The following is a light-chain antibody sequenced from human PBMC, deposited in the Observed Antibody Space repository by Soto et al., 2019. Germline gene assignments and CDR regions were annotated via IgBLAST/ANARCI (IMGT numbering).Light chain of an antibody. CDR3: QQYYSTPPT. J-gene: IGKJ2*01. V-gene: IGKV4-1*01. CDR1: QSVLYSSNNKNY. Sequence: DIVMTQSPDSLAVSLGERATINCKSSQSVLYSSNNKNYLAWYQQKPGQPPNLLIYWASTRESGVPDRFSGSGSGTDFALTISSLQAEDVAVYSCQQYYSTPPTFGQGTKLEIK. CDR2: WAS.